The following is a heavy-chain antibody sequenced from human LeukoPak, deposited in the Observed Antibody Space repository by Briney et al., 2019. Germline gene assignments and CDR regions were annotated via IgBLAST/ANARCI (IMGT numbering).Heavy chain of an antibody. CDR1: GFTFSSYA. Sequence: GGSLRLSCAASGFTFSSYAMSWVRQAPGKGLEWASAISGSGGSTYYADSVKGRFTISRDNSKNTLYLQMNSLGAEDTAIYYCAKERNRSTSCYYYWGQGTLVTVSS. CDR3: AKERNRSTSCYYY. J-gene: IGHJ4*02. D-gene: IGHD2-2*01. CDR2: ISGSGGST. V-gene: IGHV3-23*01.